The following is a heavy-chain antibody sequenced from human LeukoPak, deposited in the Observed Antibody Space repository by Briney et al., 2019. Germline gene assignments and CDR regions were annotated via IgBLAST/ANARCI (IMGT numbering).Heavy chain of an antibody. CDR1: GFTFSSYW. V-gene: IGHV3-7*01. D-gene: IGHD1-26*01. CDR2: IKQDGSEK. J-gene: IGHJ6*03. Sequence: GGSLRLSCAASGFTFSSYWMTWVRQAPGKGLEWVANIKQDGSEKYYVDSVKGRFTISRDNAKNSLYLQMDSLRAEDTAVYYCARDPYSGNYGAYYYYYMDVWGKGTTVTISS. CDR3: ARDPYSGNYGAYYYYYMDV.